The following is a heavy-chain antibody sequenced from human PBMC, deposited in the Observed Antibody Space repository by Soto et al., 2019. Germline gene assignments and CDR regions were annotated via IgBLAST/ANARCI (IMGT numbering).Heavy chain of an antibody. V-gene: IGHV3-30*18. D-gene: IGHD3-3*01. CDR3: TKRRNVLRFLEWSSGMEV. CDR1: GFTFSNYG. J-gene: IGHJ6*02. CDR2: ISDDGSNK. Sequence: GGSLRLSCAASGFTFSNYGMHWVRQAPGKGLEWVAFISDDGSNKYYADSMKGRFTMSRDNSKRTLYLQMSSLRVEDTAVYYCTKRRNVLRFLEWSSGMEVWGQGTTVTVSS.